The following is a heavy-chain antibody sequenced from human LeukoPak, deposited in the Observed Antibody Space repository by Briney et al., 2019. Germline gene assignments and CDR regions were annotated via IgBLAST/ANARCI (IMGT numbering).Heavy chain of an antibody. CDR1: GGSISSYY. CDR2: IYTSGST. CDR3: ARDSKQGYDTSGLYY. D-gene: IGHD3-22*01. V-gene: IGHV4-4*07. Sequence: PSETLSLTCTVSGGSISSYYWSWIRQPAGKGLEWIGRIYTSGSTNYNPSLKSRVTMSVDTSKNQFSLKLNSVTAADTAVYYCARDSKQGYDTSGLYYWGQGTLVTVSS. J-gene: IGHJ4*02.